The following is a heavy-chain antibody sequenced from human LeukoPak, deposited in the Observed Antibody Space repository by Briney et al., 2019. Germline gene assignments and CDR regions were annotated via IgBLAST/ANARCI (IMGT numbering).Heavy chain of an antibody. J-gene: IGHJ4*02. Sequence: SGRSLRLSCAASGFTFDDYAMPWVRQAPGKGLEWVSGISWNSGSIGYADSVKGRFTISRDNAKNSLYLQMNSLRAEDTALYYCAKGGYYYDSSGPQGYWGQGTLVTVSS. V-gene: IGHV3-9*01. CDR3: AKGGYYYDSSGPQGY. D-gene: IGHD3-22*01. CDR1: GFTFDDYA. CDR2: ISWNSGSI.